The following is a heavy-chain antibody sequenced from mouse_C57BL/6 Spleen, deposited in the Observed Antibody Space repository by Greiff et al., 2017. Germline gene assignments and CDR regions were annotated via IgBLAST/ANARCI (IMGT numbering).Heavy chain of an antibody. CDR1: GYTFTSYW. CDR2: INPSNGGT. J-gene: IGHJ3*01. Sequence: VQLQQPGTELVKPGASVKLSCKASGYTFTSYWMHWVKQTPGQGLEWIGNINPSNGGTNYNDKVKSKATLTVDKSSSLHFMQLSSLTSEVSAVYYCARTPLAYWGQGTLVTVSA. V-gene: IGHV1-53*01. CDR3: ARTPLAY.